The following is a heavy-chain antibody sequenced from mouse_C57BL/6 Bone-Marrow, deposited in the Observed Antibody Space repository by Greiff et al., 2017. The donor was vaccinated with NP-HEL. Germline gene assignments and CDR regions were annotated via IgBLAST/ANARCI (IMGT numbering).Heavy chain of an antibody. J-gene: IGHJ3*01. D-gene: IGHD1-1*01. V-gene: IGHV5-17*01. Sequence: EVMLVESGGGLVKPGGSLKLSCAASGFTFSDYGMHRVRQAPEKGLEWVAYISSGSSTIYYADTVKGRFTISRDNAKNTLFLQMTSLRSEDTAMYYCARPYYYGSSSPFAYWGQGTLVTVSA. CDR2: ISSGSSTI. CDR1: GFTFSDYG. CDR3: ARPYYYGSSSPFAY.